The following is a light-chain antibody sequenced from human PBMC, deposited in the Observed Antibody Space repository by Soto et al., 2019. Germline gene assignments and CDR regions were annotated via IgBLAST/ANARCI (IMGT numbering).Light chain of an antibody. CDR3: NSYTSSSTYVFGTYV. Sequence: QSVLTQPASVSGSPGQSITISCTGTSSDIGDYNYVSWYQQHPGKAPKLMIYEVSHRPSGVSNRFSGSKSGNTASLTISGLQAEDEADYYCNSYTSSSTYVFGTYVFGTGTKVTXL. CDR1: SSDIGDYNY. J-gene: IGLJ1*01. V-gene: IGLV2-14*01. CDR2: EVS.